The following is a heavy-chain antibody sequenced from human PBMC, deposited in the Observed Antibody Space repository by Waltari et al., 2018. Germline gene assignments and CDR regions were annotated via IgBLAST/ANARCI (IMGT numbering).Heavy chain of an antibody. V-gene: IGHV3-23*01. D-gene: IGHD7-27*01. CDR2: ISDGGGII. CDR3: ARGSGVDY. CDR1: GFTFSTYV. J-gene: IGHJ4*02. Sequence: EVPPLECVGGSVQPGGSLRLSCAGSGFTFSTYVMNGVRQAPGKGLEWVSSISDGGGIINYADSVKGRFTISRDNSKNTVYLQMKSLRAEDTAVYYCARGSGVDYWGQGTLVTISS.